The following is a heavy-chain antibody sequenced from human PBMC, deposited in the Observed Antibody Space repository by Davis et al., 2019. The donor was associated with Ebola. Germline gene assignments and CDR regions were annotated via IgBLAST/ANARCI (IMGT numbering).Heavy chain of an antibody. Sequence: HTGGSLRLSCAAFGFTFTNYWMHWVRHAPGKGLVWVSRINSDGSSINYADSVKGRFTISRDNAKNTLYLQMNSLRAEDTAVYYCARAGEKRNGMDVWGQGTTVTVSS. CDR3: ARAGEKRNGMDV. V-gene: IGHV3-74*01. CDR2: INSDGSSI. D-gene: IGHD3-16*01. CDR1: GFTFTNYW. J-gene: IGHJ6*02.